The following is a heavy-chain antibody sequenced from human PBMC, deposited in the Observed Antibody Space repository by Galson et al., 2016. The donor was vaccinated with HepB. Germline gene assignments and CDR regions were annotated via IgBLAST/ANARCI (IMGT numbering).Heavy chain of an antibody. J-gene: IGHJ6*03. CDR3: ARDLGSNKNYMDV. V-gene: IGHV3-21*01. CDR1: GFTFSSYS. Sequence: SLRLSCAASGFTFSSYSMNWVRQAPGKGLEWVSSISSSRTYIYYADSVKGRFTISRDNAKNSLHLQMDSLRAEDTAVYYCARDLGSNKNYMDVWGKGTTVTVSS. D-gene: IGHD6-13*01. CDR2: ISSSRTYI.